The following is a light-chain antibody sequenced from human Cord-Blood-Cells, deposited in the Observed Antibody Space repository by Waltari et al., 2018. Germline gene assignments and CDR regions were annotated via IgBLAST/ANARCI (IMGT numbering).Light chain of an antibody. CDR3: QQYGSSPPKT. J-gene: IGKJ1*01. CDR1: QSVSSRY. CDR2: GAS. Sequence: EIVLTQSPGTLSLSPGERAPLPCRASQSVSSRYLAWYQQKPGQAPRLLIYGASSRATGIPDRFSGSGSGTDFTLTSSRLEPEDFAVYYCQQYGSSPPKTFGQGTKVEIK. V-gene: IGKV3-20*01.